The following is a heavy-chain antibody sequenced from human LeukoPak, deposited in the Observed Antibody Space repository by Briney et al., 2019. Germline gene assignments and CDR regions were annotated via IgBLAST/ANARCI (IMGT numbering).Heavy chain of an antibody. CDR2: ISAYNGNT. CDR1: GYTFTSYG. D-gene: IGHD2-15*01. Sequence: ASVKVSCKASGYTFTSYGISWVRQAPGQGLEWMGWISAYNGNTNYAQKLQGRVTMTTDTSTSTAYMELRSLRSDDTAVYYCARDSRVHRYCSGGSCYDHWGQGTLVTVSS. J-gene: IGHJ5*02. CDR3: ARDSRVHRYCSGGSCYDH. V-gene: IGHV1-18*01.